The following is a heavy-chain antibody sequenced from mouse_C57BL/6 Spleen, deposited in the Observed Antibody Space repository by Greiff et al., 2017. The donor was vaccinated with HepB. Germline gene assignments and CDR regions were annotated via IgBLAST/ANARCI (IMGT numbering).Heavy chain of an antibody. CDR3: ARRGLRRGYAMDY. D-gene: IGHD2-4*01. V-gene: IGHV1-47*01. J-gene: IGHJ4*01. Sequence: QVHVKQSGAELVKPGASVKMSCKASGYTFTTYPIEWMKQNHGKSLEWIGNFHPYNDDTKYNEKFKGKATLTVEKSSSTVYLELSRLTSDDSAVYYCARRGLRRGYAMDYWGQGTSVTVSS. CDR2: FHPYNDDT. CDR1: GYTFTTYP.